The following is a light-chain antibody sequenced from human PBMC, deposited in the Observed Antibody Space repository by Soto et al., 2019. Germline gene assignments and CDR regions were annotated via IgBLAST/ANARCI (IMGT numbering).Light chain of an antibody. CDR2: VAF. CDR1: QSIALS. V-gene: IGKV1-39*01. Sequence: DIQMTQSPSSLSASVGDTVTMTCRASQSIALSVNWYQQKPGKAPKLLIYVAFTLESGVPSRFSDSGSGTEFTLTIRSLQPEDFATYYCQQSFRSPITFGQGTRLEIK. CDR3: QQSFRSPIT. J-gene: IGKJ5*01.